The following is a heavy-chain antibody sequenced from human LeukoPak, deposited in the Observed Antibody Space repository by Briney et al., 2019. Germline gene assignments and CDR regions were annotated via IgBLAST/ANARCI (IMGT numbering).Heavy chain of an antibody. J-gene: IGHJ4*02. CDR3: ARDSRTMVRGVVGVLYVPEFDY. CDR1: GFTFSSYG. V-gene: IGHV3-33*01. D-gene: IGHD3-10*01. Sequence: PGGSLRLSCAASGFTFSSYGMHWVRQAPGKGLEWVAVIWYDGSNKYYADSVKGRFTISRDNSKNTLYLQMNSLRAEDTAVYYCARDSRTMVRGVVGVLYVPEFDYWGQGTLVTVSS. CDR2: IWYDGSNK.